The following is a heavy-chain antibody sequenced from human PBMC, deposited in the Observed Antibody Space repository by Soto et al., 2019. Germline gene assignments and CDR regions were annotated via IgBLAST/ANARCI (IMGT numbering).Heavy chain of an antibody. D-gene: IGHD6-13*01. CDR1: GFTFDDYT. Sequence: EVQLVESGGVVVQPGGSLRLSCAASGFTFDDYTMHWVRQAPGKGLEWVSLISWDGGSTYYADSVKGRFTISRDNSKNSLYLQMNSLRTEDTALYYCAKDLSAAGWGDYYYYGMDVWGQGTTVTVSS. V-gene: IGHV3-43*01. CDR3: AKDLSAAGWGDYYYYGMDV. J-gene: IGHJ6*02. CDR2: ISWDGGST.